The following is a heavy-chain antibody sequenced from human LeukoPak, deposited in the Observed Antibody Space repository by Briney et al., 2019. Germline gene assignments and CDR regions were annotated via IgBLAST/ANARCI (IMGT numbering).Heavy chain of an antibody. D-gene: IGHD2-2*01. CDR3: AKDIVVVTAAIGAFDI. CDR1: GFTFSSYA. Sequence: GGSLRLSCAVSGFTFSSYAMSWVRQAPGKGLEWVSGISGSGGSTYYADSVKGRFTISRDNSKTTLYLQMNSLRAEDTAVYYCAKDIVVVTAAIGAFDIWGQGTMVTVSS. J-gene: IGHJ3*02. CDR2: ISGSGGST. V-gene: IGHV3-23*01.